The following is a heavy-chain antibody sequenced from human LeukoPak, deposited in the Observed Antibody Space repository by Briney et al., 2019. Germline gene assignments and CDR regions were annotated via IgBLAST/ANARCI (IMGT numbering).Heavy chain of an antibody. V-gene: IGHV3-30*18. J-gene: IGHJ4*02. CDR2: ISSDGINK. CDR3: AKALPGSYFDY. CDR1: GFTVSSYA. Sequence: GRSLRLSCAASGFTVSSYAVHWVRQAPGKGLEWVAVISSDGINKKYADSVRGRFTISRDNSENTMYLQMNSLRAEDTALYFCAKALPGSYFDYWGQGTLVTVSS. D-gene: IGHD1-26*01.